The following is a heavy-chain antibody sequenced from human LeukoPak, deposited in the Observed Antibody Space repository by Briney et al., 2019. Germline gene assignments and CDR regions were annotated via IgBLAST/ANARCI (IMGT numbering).Heavy chain of an antibody. CDR1: GGSISSYY. J-gene: IGHJ6*02. V-gene: IGHV4-59*01. CDR2: MYYSGST. Sequence: SETLSLTCTVSGGSISSYYWTWIRQPPGKGLEWIGYMYYSGSTNYNPSLKSRVTISVDTSTNQFSLKLSSVTAADTAVYYCARLAADYYYYGMDVWGQGTTVTVSS. D-gene: IGHD6-13*01. CDR3: ARLAADYYYYGMDV.